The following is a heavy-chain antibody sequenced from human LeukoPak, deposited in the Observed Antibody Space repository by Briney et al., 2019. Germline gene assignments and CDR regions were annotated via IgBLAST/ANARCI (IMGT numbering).Heavy chain of an antibody. CDR3: ARVAYSSNWYIDY. V-gene: IGHV3-30*03. D-gene: IGHD6-13*01. CDR2: ITYDGYYK. J-gene: IGHJ4*02. Sequence: GTSLRLSCAASGFTFTTYGMHWVRQSPGKGLEWVALITYDGYYKYYSDSVKGRFTISSDTSKNTLYLQMNSLRAEDTAIYYCARVAYSSNWYIDYWGQGTLVAVSS. CDR1: GFTFTTYG.